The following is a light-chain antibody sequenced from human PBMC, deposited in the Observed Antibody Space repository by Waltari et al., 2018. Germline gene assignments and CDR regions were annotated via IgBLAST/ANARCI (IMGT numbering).Light chain of an antibody. CDR3: QQYTTRPLT. Sequence: EIVMTQSPGTLSVSPGEGATPPCRASQRVSSKVAWYQQRPGQAPRLLIFGASTRATGIPARFSGSESGTEFTLTISSLQSEDSGVYFCQQYTTRPLTFGGGTKVEI. V-gene: IGKV3-15*01. CDR2: GAS. CDR1: QRVSSK. J-gene: IGKJ4*01.